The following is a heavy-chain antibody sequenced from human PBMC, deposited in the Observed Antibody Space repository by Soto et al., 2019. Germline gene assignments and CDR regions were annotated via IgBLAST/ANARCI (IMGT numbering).Heavy chain of an antibody. J-gene: IGHJ4*02. D-gene: IGHD3-16*01. Sequence: EVQLVESGGGLVQPGRSLRLSCAASGFTFDDFAMHWVRQVPGKGLEWVSGISWDSNGIGYADSVKGRFTISRDNAKNSLYLQMDSLRGEDTALYYCARATRYFGSFDSWGQGTLVSVAS. CDR1: GFTFDDFA. CDR2: ISWDSNGI. V-gene: IGHV3-9*01. CDR3: ARATRYFGSFDS.